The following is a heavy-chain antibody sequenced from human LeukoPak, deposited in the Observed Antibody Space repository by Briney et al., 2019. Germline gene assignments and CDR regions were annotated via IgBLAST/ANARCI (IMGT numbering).Heavy chain of an antibody. D-gene: IGHD3-3*01. CDR2: IYYSGST. J-gene: IGHJ6*02. Sequence: SETLSLTCTVSGGSISSYYWSWIRHPPGKGLEWIGYIYYSGSTDYNPSPKSRVTISVDTSKNQFSLKLSSVTAADTAVYYCARGVVFRGMDVWGQGTTVTVSS. CDR3: ARGVVFRGMDV. V-gene: IGHV4-59*01. CDR1: GGSISSYY.